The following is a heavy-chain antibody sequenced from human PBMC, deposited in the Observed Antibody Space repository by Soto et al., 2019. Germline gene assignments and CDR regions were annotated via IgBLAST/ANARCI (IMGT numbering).Heavy chain of an antibody. CDR2: ISAYNGST. J-gene: IGHJ6*02. V-gene: IGHV1-18*01. Sequence: VSVKVCSKTSRFTFTNFGRWWARQAPGQGLEWMGWISAYNGSTSYAQKFQGRVTITRDTSASTAYMELSSLRSEDTAVYYCARSGVVPAASYYYGMDVWGQGTTVTVSS. CDR1: RFTFTNFG. D-gene: IGHD2-2*01. CDR3: ARSGVVPAASYYYGMDV.